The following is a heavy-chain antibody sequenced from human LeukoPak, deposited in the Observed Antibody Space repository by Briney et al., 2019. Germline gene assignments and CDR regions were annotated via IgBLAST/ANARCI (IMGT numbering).Heavy chain of an antibody. CDR1: GFTFAAHA. J-gene: IGHJ4*02. Sequence: PGGSLRLSRAASGFTFAAHAMNWVRQAPGKGLEWVSGIYANAGRTFYADSVKGRFTMSRDNSESTLYLHMGSLRAEDTAIYYCARAGSDNYYSGINYWGQGALVTVSS. CDR3: ARAGSDNYYSGINY. CDR2: IYANAGRT. D-gene: IGHD1-26*01. V-gene: IGHV3-23*01.